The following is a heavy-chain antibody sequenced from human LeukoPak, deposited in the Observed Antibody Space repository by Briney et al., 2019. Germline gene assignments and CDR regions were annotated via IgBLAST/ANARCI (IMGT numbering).Heavy chain of an antibody. V-gene: IGHV4-59*08. CDR1: GGSISSYY. Sequence: SETLFLTCTVSGGSISSYYWSWIRQPPGKGLEWIGYIYYSGSTNYNPSLKSRVTISVDTSKNQFSLKLSSVTAADTAVYYCARQRDYYYYMDVWGKGTTVTVSS. J-gene: IGHJ6*03. CDR2: IYYSGST. CDR3: ARQRDYYYYMDV.